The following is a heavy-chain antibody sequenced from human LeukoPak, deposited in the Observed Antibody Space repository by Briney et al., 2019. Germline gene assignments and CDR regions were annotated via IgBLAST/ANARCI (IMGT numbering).Heavy chain of an antibody. D-gene: IGHD3-16*01. CDR1: GFTFSSYA. J-gene: IGHJ4*02. CDR3: ASGRQLGY. Sequence: GGSLRLSCAASGFTFSSYAMHWVRQAPGKGLEWVAVISYDGSNKYYADSVKGRFTISRDNSKNTLYLQMNSLRAEDTALYYCASGRQLGYWGQGTLVTVSS. V-gene: IGHV3-30-3*01. CDR2: ISYDGSNK.